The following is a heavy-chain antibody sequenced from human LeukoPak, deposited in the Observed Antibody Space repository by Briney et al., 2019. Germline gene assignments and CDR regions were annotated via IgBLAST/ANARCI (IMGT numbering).Heavy chain of an antibody. V-gene: IGHV4-38-2*02. CDR2: ISHSGTT. D-gene: IGHD5-12*01. CDR3: ARGTSTIVATFSY. CDR1: GYSISSAYY. J-gene: IGHJ4*02. Sequence: SETLSLTCTVSGYSISSAYYWGWIRQPPGKGLEWIGGISHSGTTYNSPSLKSRVTISLATSKNQFSLRLSSVNAADTAVYYCARGTSTIVATFSYWGQGTLITVSS.